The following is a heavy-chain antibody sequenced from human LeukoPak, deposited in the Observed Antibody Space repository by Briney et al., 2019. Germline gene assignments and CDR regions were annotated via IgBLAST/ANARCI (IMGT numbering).Heavy chain of an antibody. CDR3: AKDQGSSWYAYFDY. D-gene: IGHD6-13*01. Sequence: GGSLRLSCAASGFSISNYGMHWVRQAPGKGLEWVAFIRYDGTNKYYADSVKGRFTISRDNSKNTLFLQMNSLRDEDTALYYCAKDQGSSWYAYFDYWGQGTLVTVSS. CDR1: GFSISNYG. J-gene: IGHJ4*02. V-gene: IGHV3-30*02. CDR2: IRYDGTNK.